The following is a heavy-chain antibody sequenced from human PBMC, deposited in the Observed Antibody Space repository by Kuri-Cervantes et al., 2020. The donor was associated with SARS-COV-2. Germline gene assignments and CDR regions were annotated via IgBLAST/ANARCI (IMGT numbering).Heavy chain of an antibody. Sequence: GESLKISCAASGFTFSSYSMNWVRQAPGKGLEWVSSISSSSSYIYYADSVEGRFTISRDNAKNSLYLQINSLRAEDTAVYYCARSFTVTDPFDPWGQGTLVTVSS. CDR2: ISSSSSYI. J-gene: IGHJ5*02. D-gene: IGHD4-11*01. V-gene: IGHV3-21*01. CDR1: GFTFSSYS. CDR3: ARSFTVTDPFDP.